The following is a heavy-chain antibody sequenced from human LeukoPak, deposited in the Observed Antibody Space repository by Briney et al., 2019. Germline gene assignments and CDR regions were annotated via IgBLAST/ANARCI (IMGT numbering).Heavy chain of an antibody. J-gene: IGHJ4*02. Sequence: ASVNVSCKASGYDFSSYGISWVRHAPGQGLQWMGWISVYNGKTNYGPLQGRVTMTTDTSTGTAYMELRNLKAEDTAMYYCARHMTTVVTSLDYWGQGTLATVSS. D-gene: IGHD4-23*01. CDR3: ARHMTTVVTSLDY. CDR2: ISVYNGKT. V-gene: IGHV1-18*01. CDR1: GYDFSSYG.